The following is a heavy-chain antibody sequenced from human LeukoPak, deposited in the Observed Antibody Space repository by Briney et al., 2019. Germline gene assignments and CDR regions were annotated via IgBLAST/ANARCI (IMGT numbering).Heavy chain of an antibody. J-gene: IGHJ4*01. CDR2: MKPESGKT. Sequence: ASVKVSCKASGYAFTNYGITWVRQAPGQGLEWMGWMKPESGKTGTAQRFQGRVTLTRDTSTSTAYMEVTRLTSDDTAIYYCARDKNPTVFDYWGQGTLVTVSS. V-gene: IGHV1-8*02. CDR3: ARDKNPTVFDY. CDR1: GYAFTNYG.